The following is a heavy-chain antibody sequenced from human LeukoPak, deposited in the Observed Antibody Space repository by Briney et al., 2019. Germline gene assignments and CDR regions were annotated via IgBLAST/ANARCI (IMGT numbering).Heavy chain of an antibody. CDR2: IYYSGST. J-gene: IGHJ4*02. CDR1: GGSISSYY. CDR3: ARDGYYDSSGYSYFDY. Sequence: ASETLSLTCTVSGGSISSYYWSWIRQPPGKGLEWIGYIYYSGSTNYNPSLKSRVTISVDKSKNQFSLQLSSVTAADTAVYYCARDGYYDSSGYSYFDYWGQGTLVTVSS. V-gene: IGHV4-59*01. D-gene: IGHD3-22*01.